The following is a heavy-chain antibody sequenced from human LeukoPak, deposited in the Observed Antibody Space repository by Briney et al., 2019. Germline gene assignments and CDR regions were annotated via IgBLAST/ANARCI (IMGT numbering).Heavy chain of an antibody. CDR1: GYTFTSYG. J-gene: IGHJ4*02. Sequence: ASVKVSCKASGYTFTSYGISWVRQAPGQGLEWMGWISAYNGNTNYAQKLQGRVTMTTDTSTSTAYMELRSLRSDDTAAYYCARDLGYSCSWSKYYFDYWGQGTLVTVSS. CDR3: ARDLGYSCSWSKYYFDY. CDR2: ISAYNGNT. V-gene: IGHV1-18*01. D-gene: IGHD6-13*01.